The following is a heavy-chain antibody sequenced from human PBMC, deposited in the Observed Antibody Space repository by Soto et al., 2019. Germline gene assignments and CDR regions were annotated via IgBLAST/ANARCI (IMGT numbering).Heavy chain of an antibody. CDR2: IYSSGTT. Sequence: SETLSLTCTVSGVSINNHPYFWGWIRQHPEKGLEWIGYIYSSGTTYFNPSLLSRVGMSLDTSGNRFSLRLTSVTAADTDVYYCARGADYGDTVREYFFDFWCQGALVTVSS. D-gene: IGHD4-17*01. CDR3: ARGADYGDTVREYFFDF. V-gene: IGHV4-31*03. CDR1: GVSINNHPYF. J-gene: IGHJ4*01.